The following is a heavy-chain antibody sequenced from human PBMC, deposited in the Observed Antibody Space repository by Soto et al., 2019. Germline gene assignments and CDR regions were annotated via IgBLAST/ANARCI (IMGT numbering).Heavy chain of an antibody. D-gene: IGHD5-18*01. V-gene: IGHV3-30-3*01. CDR1: VFTFSSYS. Sequence: PWECXRLSWSSAVFTFSSYSMRWVRHAPGKGREWVAVISYDGSNKYYADSAKGRFTISRYNSKNTLYLQMNSLRAEETAGYPSARDLEPGYRHCRMGVWGQGPTVTVSS. CDR2: ISYDGSNK. CDR3: ARDLEPGYRHCRMGV. J-gene: IGHJ6*02.